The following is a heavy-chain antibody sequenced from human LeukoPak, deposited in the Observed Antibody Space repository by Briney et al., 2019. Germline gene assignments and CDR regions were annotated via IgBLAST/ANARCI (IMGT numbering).Heavy chain of an antibody. Sequence: PSETLSLTCTVSGGSISSYYWSWIRQPPGKGLEWIGYIYYSGSTNYNPSLKSRVTISVDTSKNQFSLKLSSVTAADTAVYYCARQTYGYSYGLNWFDPWGQGTLVTVSS. CDR3: ARQTYGYSYGLNWFDP. V-gene: IGHV4-59*08. CDR2: IYYSGST. J-gene: IGHJ5*02. D-gene: IGHD5-18*01. CDR1: GGSISSYY.